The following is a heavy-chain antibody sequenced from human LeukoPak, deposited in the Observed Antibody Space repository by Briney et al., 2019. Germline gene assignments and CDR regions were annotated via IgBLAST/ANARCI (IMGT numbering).Heavy chain of an antibody. V-gene: IGHV3-30-3*01. J-gene: IGHJ4*02. D-gene: IGHD2-2*01. CDR1: GFTFSSYA. CDR3: ASEPRYQLHIDY. CDR2: VSYDGSNK. Sequence: GGSLRLSCAASGFTFSSYAMHWVRQAPGKGLEWVAVVSYDGSNKYYADSVKGRFTIPRDNSKNTLYLQMNSLRAEDTAVYYCASEPRYQLHIDYWGQGTLVTVSS.